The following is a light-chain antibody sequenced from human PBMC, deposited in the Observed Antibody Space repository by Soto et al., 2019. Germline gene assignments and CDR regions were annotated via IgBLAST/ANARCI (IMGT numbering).Light chain of an antibody. CDR3: QQYGSSQWT. CDR1: QSVSSSY. CDR2: GAS. J-gene: IGKJ1*01. V-gene: IGKV3-20*01. Sequence: DILMTQSPCTLSLSIGERVTLSCRASQSVSSSYLAWYQQKPGQAPRLLIYGASSRATGIPDRFSGSGSGTDFTLTISRLEPEDFAVYYCQQYGSSQWTFGQGTKVDI.